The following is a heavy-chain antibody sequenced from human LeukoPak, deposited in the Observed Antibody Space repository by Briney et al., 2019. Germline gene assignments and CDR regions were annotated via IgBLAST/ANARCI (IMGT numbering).Heavy chain of an antibody. CDR2: ISSSSTTI. V-gene: IGHV3-48*01. Sequence: GGSLRLSCAASGFTFSSHNMNWVRQAPGKGLEWVSYISSSSTTIYQADSVKGRFTISRDNAKNSLYLQMNSLRAEDTAVYYCARALSYRCTISCSFYYDYYYMDAWGRGPAVTVSS. J-gene: IGHJ6*03. CDR1: GFTFSSHN. D-gene: IGHD2-2*01. CDR3: ARALSYRCTISCSFYYDYYYMDA.